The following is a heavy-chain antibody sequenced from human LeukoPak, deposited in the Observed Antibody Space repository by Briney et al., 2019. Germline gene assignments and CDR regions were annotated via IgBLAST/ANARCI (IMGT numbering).Heavy chain of an antibody. CDR3: AKDPEGGDCSSTSCPPGVDY. CDR2: ISGSGGST. D-gene: IGHD2-2*01. J-gene: IGHJ4*02. Sequence: GESLKISCAASGFTFSSYAMSWVRQAPGKGLEWVSAISGSGGSTYYADSVKGRFTISRDNSKNTLYLQMNSLRAKDTAVYYCAKDPEGGDCSSTSCPPGVDYWGQGTLVTVSS. CDR1: GFTFSSYA. V-gene: IGHV3-23*01.